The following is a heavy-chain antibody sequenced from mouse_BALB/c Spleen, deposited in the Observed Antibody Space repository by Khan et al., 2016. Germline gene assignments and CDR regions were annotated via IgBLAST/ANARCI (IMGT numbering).Heavy chain of an antibody. D-gene: IGHD4-1*01. CDR3: ARLTPYAMDY. V-gene: IGHV5-17*02. Sequence: EVELVESGGGLVQPGGSRKLSCAASGFTFSVFGIHWVRQAPEKGLEWVAYISGGSSTIYYADTVKGRFTISRDNTKNTLFLQMNRLRSEDTAVYYCARLTPYAMDYWGQGTSVTVSS. CDR2: ISGGSSTI. J-gene: IGHJ4*01. CDR1: GFTFSVFG.